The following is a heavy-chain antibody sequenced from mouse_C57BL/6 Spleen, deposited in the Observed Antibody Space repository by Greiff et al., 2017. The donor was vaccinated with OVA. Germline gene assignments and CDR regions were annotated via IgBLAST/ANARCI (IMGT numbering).Heavy chain of an antibody. D-gene: IGHD2-1*01. Sequence: EVKVVESGGGLVKPGGSLKLSCAASGFTFSSYTMSWVRQTPEKRLEWVATISGGGGNTYYTDSVKGRFTISRDNAKNTLYLQMSSLRSEDTALYYCARDGNYGFAYWGQGTLVTVSA. V-gene: IGHV5-9*01. CDR2: ISGGGGNT. CDR3: ARDGNYGFAY. CDR1: GFTFSSYT. J-gene: IGHJ3*01.